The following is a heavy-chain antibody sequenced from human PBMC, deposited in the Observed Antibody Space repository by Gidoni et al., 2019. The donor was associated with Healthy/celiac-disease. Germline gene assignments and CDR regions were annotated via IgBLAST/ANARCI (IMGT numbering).Heavy chain of an antibody. Sequence: EVQLVESGGGLVKPGGSLRLSCSASGFTFSNAWMGWVRQAPGKGLEWVGRIKSKTDGGTTDYAAPVKGRFTISRDDSKNTLYLQMNSLKTEDTAVYYCTTEEWLVYLGDWGQGTLVTVSS. J-gene: IGHJ4*02. CDR2: IKSKTDGGTT. V-gene: IGHV3-15*01. CDR1: GFTFSNAW. CDR3: TTEEWLVYLGD. D-gene: IGHD6-19*01.